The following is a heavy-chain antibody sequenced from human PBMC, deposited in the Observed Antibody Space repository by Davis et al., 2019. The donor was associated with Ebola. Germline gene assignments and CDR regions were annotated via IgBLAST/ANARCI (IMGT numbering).Heavy chain of an antibody. CDR2: INVGNHNT. CDR3: AREIAAAETP. D-gene: IGHD6-13*01. V-gene: IGHV1-3*01. J-gene: IGHJ5*02. CDR1: GYTFTSYS. Sequence: ASVKVSCKASGYTFTSYSIHWVRQAPGHRLEWMGWINVGNHNTKYSQKFQGRVTITRDTSASTVYMALSSLGSEDTAVYYCAREIAAAETPWGQGTLVTVSS.